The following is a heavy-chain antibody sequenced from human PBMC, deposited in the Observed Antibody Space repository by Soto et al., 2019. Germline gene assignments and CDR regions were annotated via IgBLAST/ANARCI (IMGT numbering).Heavy chain of an antibody. CDR1: GFTFSSYG. Sequence: GGSLRLSCAASGFTFSSYGMRWVRQAPGKGLEWVAIVSYDGSNKYYADSVKGRFTISRDNSRNTLYLQMNSLRAEDTAVYYCAKALGELSPESYDYWGQGTLVTVSS. CDR2: VSYDGSNK. J-gene: IGHJ4*02. V-gene: IGHV3-30*18. D-gene: IGHD3-16*02. CDR3: AKALGELSPESYDY.